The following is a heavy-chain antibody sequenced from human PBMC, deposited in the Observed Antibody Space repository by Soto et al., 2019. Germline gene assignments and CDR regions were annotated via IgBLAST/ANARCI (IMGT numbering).Heavy chain of an antibody. CDR1: GDNVSSNSAA. Sequence: SQTLSLTCAISGDNVSSNSAAWNLIRQSPSRGLEWLGRTYYRSKWNTDYAVSVNSRITISPDTSKNQFSLQLESVTPEDTGVYYCARDYYESGGYFDCWGQGNLVTVPS. CDR2: TYYRSKWNT. D-gene: IGHD3-22*01. V-gene: IGHV6-1*01. CDR3: ARDYYESGGYFDC. J-gene: IGHJ4*02.